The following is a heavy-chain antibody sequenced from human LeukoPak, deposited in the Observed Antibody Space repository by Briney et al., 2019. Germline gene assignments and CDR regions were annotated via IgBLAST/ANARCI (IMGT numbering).Heavy chain of an antibody. J-gene: IGHJ4*02. CDR3: ARDQAHSYGRYFDP. Sequence: SETLSLTCSVSGDALSTYYWNWIRQIPGKGLEWIGYISYGATDYNPSLKSRVTISVDTSKNEFSLKLTSVTAEDTAVYFCARDQAHSYGRYFDPSSRGTLVTVSS. D-gene: IGHD5-18*01. V-gene: IGHV4-4*08. CDR1: GDALSTYY. CDR2: ISYGAT.